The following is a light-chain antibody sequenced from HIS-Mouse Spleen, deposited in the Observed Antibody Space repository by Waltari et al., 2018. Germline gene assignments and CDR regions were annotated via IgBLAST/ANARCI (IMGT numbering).Light chain of an antibody. Sequence: SYELTQPPSVSVSPGQTASITCSGDKLGDKYACWYQQKPGQSPVLVIYQDSKRPSGSPDRFSGSNSGNTATLTISGTQAMDEADYYCQAWDSSGNHRVFGGGTKLTVL. CDR2: QDS. V-gene: IGLV3-1*01. CDR1: KLGDKY. CDR3: QAWDSSGNHRV. J-gene: IGLJ2*01.